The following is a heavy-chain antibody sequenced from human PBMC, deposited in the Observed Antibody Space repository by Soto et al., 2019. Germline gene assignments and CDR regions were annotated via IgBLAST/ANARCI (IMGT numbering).Heavy chain of an antibody. CDR2: IAFEGTDK. CDR3: AKDLQEYCTGGRCFNYYATDV. CDR1: GFTFSSYG. D-gene: IGHD2-8*02. V-gene: IGHV3-30*18. Sequence: GGSLRLSCATSGFTFSSYGMHWVRQAPGKGLEWVAVIAFEGTDKYYADSVKGRFTISRDNSKNTLYLEMNSLRAEDTAVYYCAKDLQEYCTGGRCFNYYATDVWGQGTTVTVSS. J-gene: IGHJ6*02.